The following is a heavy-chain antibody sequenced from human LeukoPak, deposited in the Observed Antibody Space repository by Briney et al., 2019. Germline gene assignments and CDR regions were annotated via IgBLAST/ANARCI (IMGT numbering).Heavy chain of an antibody. CDR3: ARTPRITIFLDY. J-gene: IGHJ4*02. Sequence: PGGSLRLSCAASGFTFSSYAMSWVRQAPGKGLEWVSTITGSAGSTYYADSVKGRFTISRDNSKNTLYLQMNSLRAEDTAMYYCARTPRITIFLDYWGQGTLVTDSS. CDR2: ITGSAGST. V-gene: IGHV3-23*01. D-gene: IGHD3-3*01. CDR1: GFTFSSYA.